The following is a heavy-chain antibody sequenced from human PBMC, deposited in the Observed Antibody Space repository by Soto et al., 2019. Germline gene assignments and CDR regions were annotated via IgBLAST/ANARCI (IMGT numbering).Heavy chain of an antibody. J-gene: IGHJ6*02. Sequence: GSLRLSCAASGFTFSSYAMSWVRQAPGKGLEWVSLISGGADNTYYADSVKGRFIISRDNSKNTLYLQMNSLRTEDTAIYYCANTAVLPYYYYYGVDVWGQGTTVTVSS. CDR3: ANTAVLPYYYYYGVDV. V-gene: IGHV3-23*01. CDR2: ISGGADNT. D-gene: IGHD5-18*01. CDR1: GFTFSSYA.